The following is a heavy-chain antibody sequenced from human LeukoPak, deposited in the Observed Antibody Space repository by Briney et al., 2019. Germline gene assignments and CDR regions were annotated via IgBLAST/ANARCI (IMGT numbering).Heavy chain of an antibody. Sequence: GGSLRLSCAASGFTFSRSSMNWVGQAPGKGLEWVSCISSSSNTIYYADSVKGRFTISRDNSKNTLYLQMNSLRAEDTAVYYCARRAGAYSHPYDYWGQGTLVTVSS. V-gene: IGHV3-48*01. CDR1: GFTFSRSS. CDR2: ISSSSNTI. CDR3: ARRAGAYSHPYDY. D-gene: IGHD4/OR15-4a*01. J-gene: IGHJ4*02.